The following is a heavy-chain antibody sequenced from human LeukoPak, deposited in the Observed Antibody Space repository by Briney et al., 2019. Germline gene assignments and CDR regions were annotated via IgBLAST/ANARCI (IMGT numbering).Heavy chain of an antibody. J-gene: IGHJ4*02. CDR3: AKEVRWGSGWIIYDLTGGYFDY. Sequence: GGSLRLSCAASGFTFSSYGMSWVRRAPGKGLEWVSAISGSGGSTYYADSVKGRFTISRDNSKNTLYLQMNSLRAEDTAVYYCAKEVRWGSGWIIYDLTGGYFDYWGQGTLVTVSS. V-gene: IGHV3-23*01. CDR2: ISGSGGST. D-gene: IGHD6-19*01. CDR1: GFTFSSYG.